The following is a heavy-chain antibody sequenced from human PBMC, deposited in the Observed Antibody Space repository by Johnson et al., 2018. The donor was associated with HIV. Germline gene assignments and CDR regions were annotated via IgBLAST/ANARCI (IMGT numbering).Heavy chain of an antibody. V-gene: IGHV3-66*01. Sequence: VQLVESGGGLVRPGGSLRLSCAASEFSVSGNYMTWVRQAPGKGLEWVSVIYSGGRTYYADSVKGRFTISRDNSKNTLYLQMNSLRAEDTAVYYCARDSSSSVGAFDIWGQGTMVTVSS. CDR1: EFSVSGNY. CDR3: ARDSSSSVGAFDI. CDR2: IYSGGRT. D-gene: IGHD6-13*01. J-gene: IGHJ3*02.